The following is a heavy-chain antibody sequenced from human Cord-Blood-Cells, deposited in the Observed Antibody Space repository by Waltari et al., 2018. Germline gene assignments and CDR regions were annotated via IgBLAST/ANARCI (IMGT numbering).Heavy chain of an antibody. CDR3: ATIAAAGAEYFQH. D-gene: IGHD6-13*01. CDR1: GYTFTAYY. J-gene: IGHJ1*01. CDR2: INPNSGGT. V-gene: IGHV1-2*04. Sequence: QVQLVQSGAEVKKPGASVKVSCKASGYTFTAYYMHWVRQAPGQGLEWMGWINPNSGGTNYAQKFQGWVTMTRDTSISTAYMELSRLRSDDTAVYYCATIAAAGAEYFQHWGQGTLVTVSS.